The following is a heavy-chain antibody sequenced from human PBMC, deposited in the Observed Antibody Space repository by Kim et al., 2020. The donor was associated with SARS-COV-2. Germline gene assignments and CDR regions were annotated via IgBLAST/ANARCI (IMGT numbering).Heavy chain of an antibody. CDR1: GGSISRYY. V-gene: IGHV4-59*01. D-gene: IGHD6-19*01. CDR2: IYDSGST. Sequence: SETLSLTCTVSGGSISRYYWSWIRQPPGKGLEWIGYIYDSGSTNYNPSLKSRVTISVDTSKNQFSLKLSSVTAADTAVYYVASGSSGWSDYFDDWGQGT. J-gene: IGHJ4*02. CDR3: ASGSSGWSDYFDD.